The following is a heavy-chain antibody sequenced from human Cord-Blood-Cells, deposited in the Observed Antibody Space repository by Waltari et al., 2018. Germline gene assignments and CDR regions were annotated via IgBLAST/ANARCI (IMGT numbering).Heavy chain of an antibody. J-gene: IGHJ4*02. CDR1: GFTFSSYW. CDR3: ARGMVRGVISSFDY. V-gene: IGHV3-74*01. D-gene: IGHD3-10*01. Sequence: EVQLVESGGGLVQPGGSLRLSCAASGFTFSSYWMHWVRQAPGKGLVWVSRINRDGGSTSYADSVKGRFTISRDNAKNTLYLQMNSLRAEDTAVYYCARGMVRGVISSFDYWGQGTLVTVSS. CDR2: INRDGGST.